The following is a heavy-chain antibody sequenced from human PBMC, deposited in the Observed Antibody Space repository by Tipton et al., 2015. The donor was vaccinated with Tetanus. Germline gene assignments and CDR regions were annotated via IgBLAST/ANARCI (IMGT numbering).Heavy chain of an antibody. CDR3: AKGRAAATYFFDY. D-gene: IGHD6-25*01. V-gene: IGHV3-23*01. CDR1: GGSISDKK. J-gene: IGHJ4*02. CDR2: IGGSGGAS. Sequence: TLSLTCTVSGGSISDKKNYWGWIRQAPGKGLECVSAIGGSGGASYYADSVKGRFTISRDNSKSTLYLQVHSLRVEDTAIYFCAKGRAAATYFFDYWGQGTPVTVSS.